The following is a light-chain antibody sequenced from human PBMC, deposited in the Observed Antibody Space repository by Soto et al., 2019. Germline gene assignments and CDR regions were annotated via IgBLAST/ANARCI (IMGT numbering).Light chain of an antibody. V-gene: IGLV2-14*01. Sequence: QSALTQPASVSGSPGQSITISCTGTSSDVGGYNYVSWYQQHPGKAPKVMIYDVSNRPSGVSNRFSGSKSGNTASLTISGLQGEDEADYSCSSYTSSSTRVFGGGTKLTVL. J-gene: IGLJ2*01. CDR3: SSYTSSSTRV. CDR2: DVS. CDR1: SSDVGGYNY.